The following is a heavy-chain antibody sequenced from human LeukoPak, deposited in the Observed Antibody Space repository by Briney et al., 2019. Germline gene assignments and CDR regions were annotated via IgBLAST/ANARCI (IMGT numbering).Heavy chain of an antibody. CDR1: GFTFSNYW. J-gene: IGHJ4*02. Sequence: SGGSLRLSCAASGFTFSNYWMTWVRQAPGKGLEWVANMNQDGSEKYYVDSVKGRFTISRDNAKNSLYLQMNSLRAEDTAVYYCARVKFQEKCFDYWGQGTLVTVSS. V-gene: IGHV3-7*02. CDR3: ARVKFQEKCFDY. CDR2: MNQDGSEK.